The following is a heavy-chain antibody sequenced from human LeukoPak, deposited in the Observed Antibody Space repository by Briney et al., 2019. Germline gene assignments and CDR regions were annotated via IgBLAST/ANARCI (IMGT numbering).Heavy chain of an antibody. CDR2: IYTSGST. V-gene: IGHV4-4*07. Sequence: SETLSLTCTASGGSISSYYWSWIRQPAGKGLEWIGRIYTSGSTNYNPSLKSRVTMSVDTSKNQFSLKLSSVTAADTAVYYCARAYGYSGYYQLPIDYWGQGTLVTVSS. D-gene: IGHD3-22*01. CDR1: GGSISSYY. J-gene: IGHJ4*02. CDR3: ARAYGYSGYYQLPIDY.